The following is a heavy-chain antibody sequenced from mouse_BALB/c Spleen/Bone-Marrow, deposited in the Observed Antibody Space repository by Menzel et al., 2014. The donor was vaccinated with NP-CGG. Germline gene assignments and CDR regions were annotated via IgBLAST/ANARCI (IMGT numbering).Heavy chain of an antibody. D-gene: IGHD2-3*01. J-gene: IGHJ4*01. CDR1: GFTFSSYA. Sequence: VQLKESGGGLVKPGVSLKLSCAASGFTFSSYAMSWVRQTPEKRLEWVATISSGGSYTYYPDSVKGRFTISRDNAKNTLYLQMSSLRSEDAAMYYCARQRDGSYAMDYWGQGTSVTVSS. CDR3: ARQRDGSYAMDY. CDR2: ISSGGSYT. V-gene: IGHV5-9-3*01.